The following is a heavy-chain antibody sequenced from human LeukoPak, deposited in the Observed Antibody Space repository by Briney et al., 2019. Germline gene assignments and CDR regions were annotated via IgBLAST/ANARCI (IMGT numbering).Heavy chain of an antibody. V-gene: IGHV3-74*01. Sequence: GGSLRLSCAASGFTFSSHWMHWVRQAPGKGLVWVSRIKNDGSYISKMDSVEGRFTIYRDNAKDTLHLQMNSVRAEDTAVYYCVRDDGHNGVDYWGQGTLVTVSS. D-gene: IGHD4-17*01. CDR1: GFTFSSHW. CDR3: VRDDGHNGVDY. CDR2: IKNDGSYI. J-gene: IGHJ4*02.